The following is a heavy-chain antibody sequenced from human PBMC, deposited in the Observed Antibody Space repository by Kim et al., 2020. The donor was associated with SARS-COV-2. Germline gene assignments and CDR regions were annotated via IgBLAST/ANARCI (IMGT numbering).Heavy chain of an antibody. J-gene: IGHJ6*02. D-gene: IGHD3-22*01. Sequence: SETLSLTCAVYGGSFSGYYWSWIRQPPGKGLEWIGEINHSGSTNYNPSLKSRVTISVDTSKNQFSLKLSSVTAADTAVYYCARAAVSYYYDSSGYLYYYYYYGMDVWGQGTTVTVSS. CDR1: GGSFSGYY. CDR3: ARAAVSYYYDSSGYLYYYYYYGMDV. V-gene: IGHV4-34*01. CDR2: INHSGST.